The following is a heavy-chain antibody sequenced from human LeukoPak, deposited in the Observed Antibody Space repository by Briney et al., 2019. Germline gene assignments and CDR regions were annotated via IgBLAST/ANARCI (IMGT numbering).Heavy chain of an antibody. D-gene: IGHD5-18*01. Sequence: ASVKVSCKASGYTFTSYAMNWVRQAPGQGLEWMGWINTNTGNPTYAQGFTGRFVFSLDTSVSTAYLQISSLKAEDTAVYYCARRRGVDTAIYYYGMDVWGQGTTVTVSS. CDR1: GYTFTSYA. V-gene: IGHV7-4-1*02. CDR2: INTNTGNP. J-gene: IGHJ6*02. CDR3: ARRRGVDTAIYYYGMDV.